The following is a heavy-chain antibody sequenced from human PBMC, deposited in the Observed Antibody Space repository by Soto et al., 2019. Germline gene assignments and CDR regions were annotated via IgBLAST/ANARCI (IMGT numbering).Heavy chain of an antibody. CDR2: IYYSGST. CDR3: ARAADYDILTGYDY. D-gene: IGHD3-9*01. CDR1: GGSISSYY. V-gene: IGHV4-59*01. Sequence: SETLSLTCTVSGGSISSYYWSWIRQPPGKGLEWIGYIYYSGSTNYNPSLKSRVTISVDTSKNQFSLKLSSVTAADTAVYYCARAADYDILTGYDYWGQGTRVTVSS. J-gene: IGHJ4*02.